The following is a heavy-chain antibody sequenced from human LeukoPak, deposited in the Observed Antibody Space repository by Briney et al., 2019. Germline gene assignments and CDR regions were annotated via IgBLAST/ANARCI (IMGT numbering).Heavy chain of an antibody. V-gene: IGHV4-59*08. Sequence: SETLSLTCTVSGGSISSHYWSWIRQPPGKRLEWIGYIHYSGSTSYNPSLRSRVTISVDTSKNQFSLKLSSVTAADTAVYFCARHGCGGDCPFDYWGQGTLVTVSS. D-gene: IGHD2-21*02. CDR1: GGSISSHY. J-gene: IGHJ4*02. CDR3: ARHGCGGDCPFDY. CDR2: IHYSGST.